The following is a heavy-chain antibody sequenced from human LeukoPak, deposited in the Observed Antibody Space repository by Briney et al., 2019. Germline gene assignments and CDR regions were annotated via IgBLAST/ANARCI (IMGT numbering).Heavy chain of an antibody. CDR1: GGSFSGYY. D-gene: IGHD3-10*01. CDR2: IYTSGST. Sequence: SETLSLTCAVYGGSFSGYYWSWIRQPAGKGLEWIGRIYTSGSTNYNPSLDSRVTISEDTSKNQFSLNLTSVTSADTAVYYCARGLGRGVIVTEGWFDPWGQGILVTVSS. CDR3: ARGLGRGVIVTEGWFDP. J-gene: IGHJ5*02. V-gene: IGHV4-59*10.